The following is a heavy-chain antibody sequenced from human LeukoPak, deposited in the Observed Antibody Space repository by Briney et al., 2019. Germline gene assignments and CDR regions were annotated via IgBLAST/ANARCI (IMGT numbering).Heavy chain of an antibody. CDR1: GFTFSDYY. J-gene: IGHJ6*03. Sequence: GGSLRLSCAASGFTFSDYYMSWIRQAPGKGLMWVSRINGDGSSTSYADSVKGRFTISRDNAKNSLYLQMNSLRAEDTAVYYCARELYTRDGYNSYMDVWGRGTTVTVSS. D-gene: IGHD5-24*01. CDR3: ARELYTRDGYNSYMDV. CDR2: INGDGSST. V-gene: IGHV3-74*01.